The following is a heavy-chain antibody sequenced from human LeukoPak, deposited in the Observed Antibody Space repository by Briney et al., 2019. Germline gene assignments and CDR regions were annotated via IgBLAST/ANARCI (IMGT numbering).Heavy chain of an antibody. CDR1: GYTFTGYF. CDR3: ARDEGGSYSDY. Sequence: ASVKVSCKASGYTFTGYFMHWVRQAPGQGLEWMGWINPNTGGTNYAQKLQGRVTMTTDTSTSTAYMELRSLRSDDTAVYYCARDEGGSYSDYWGQGTLVTVSS. CDR2: INPNTGGT. D-gene: IGHD1-26*01. V-gene: IGHV1-2*02. J-gene: IGHJ4*02.